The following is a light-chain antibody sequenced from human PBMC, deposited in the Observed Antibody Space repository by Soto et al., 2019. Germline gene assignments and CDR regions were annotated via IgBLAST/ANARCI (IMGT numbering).Light chain of an antibody. Sequence: QSVLTQPPSASGSPGQSVTISCTGSSNDVGAYNYVSWYQQHPGKAPKLIIYEVTKRPSGVPDRFSGSKSGNTASLTVSGLQADEEADYFCGSDPGSDNYVFGTGTKVTVL. J-gene: IGLJ1*01. CDR3: GSDPGSDNYV. V-gene: IGLV2-8*01. CDR2: EVT. CDR1: SNDVGAYNY.